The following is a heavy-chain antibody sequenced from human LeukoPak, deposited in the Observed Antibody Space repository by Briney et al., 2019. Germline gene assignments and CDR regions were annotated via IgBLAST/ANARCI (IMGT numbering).Heavy chain of an antibody. CDR3: AKAYYDSSGYFHFDY. D-gene: IGHD3-22*01. Sequence: GGSLRLSCAASGFTFSNYVMGWVRQAPGKGLEWVSAIGDYGSSTYYADSVKGRFTISRDNSRNTLYLQMNSLRAEDTAVYYCAKAYYDSSGYFHFDYWGQGTLVTVSS. V-gene: IGHV3-23*01. J-gene: IGHJ4*02. CDR2: IGDYGSST. CDR1: GFTFSNYV.